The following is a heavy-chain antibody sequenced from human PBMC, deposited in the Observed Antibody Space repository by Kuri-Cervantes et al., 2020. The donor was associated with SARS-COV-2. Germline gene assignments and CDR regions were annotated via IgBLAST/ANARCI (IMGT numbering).Heavy chain of an antibody. V-gene: IGHV3-23*01. CDR3: AKGSSGAFDI. Sequence: GESLKISCAASGFTFSSYAMSWVRQAPGKGLEWVSAISGSGVSTYYADSVKGRFTISRDNSKNTVYLQMNSLRAEDTAVYYCAKGSSGAFDIWGQGTMVTVSS. CDR1: GFTFSSYA. CDR2: ISGSGVST. J-gene: IGHJ3*02.